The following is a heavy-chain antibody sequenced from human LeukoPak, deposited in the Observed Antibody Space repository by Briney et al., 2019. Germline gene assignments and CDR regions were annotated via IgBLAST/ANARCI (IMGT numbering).Heavy chain of an antibody. D-gene: IGHD3-10*01. V-gene: IGHV1-69*13. CDR2: IIPIFGTA. Sequence: SVKVSCKACGGTFSSYAISWVRQAPGQGLEWMGGIIPIFGTANCAQKFQGRVTITADESTSTAYMELSSLRSEDTAVYYCARINYYGSGSYYRGYFDYWGQGTLVTVSS. CDR3: ARINYYGSGSYYRGYFDY. CDR1: GGTFSSYA. J-gene: IGHJ4*02.